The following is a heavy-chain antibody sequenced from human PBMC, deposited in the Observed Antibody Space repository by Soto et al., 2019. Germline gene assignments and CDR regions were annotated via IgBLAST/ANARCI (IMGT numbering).Heavy chain of an antibody. J-gene: IGHJ5*02. V-gene: IGHV3-23*01. D-gene: IGHD5-12*01. CDR3: AKDRLRVATFSNWFDP. CDR1: GFTFSSYA. Sequence: EVQLLESGGGLVQPGGSLRLSCAASGFTFSSYAMSWVRQAPGKGLEWVSAISGSGGSTYYADSVKGRFTISRDNSKNTLYLQMNSLRAEDMAVYYCAKDRLRVATFSNWFDPWGQGTLVTVSS. CDR2: ISGSGGST.